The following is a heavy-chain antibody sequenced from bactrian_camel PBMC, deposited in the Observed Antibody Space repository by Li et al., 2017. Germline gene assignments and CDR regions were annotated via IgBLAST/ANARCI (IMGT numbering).Heavy chain of an antibody. CDR2: IDTRALT. CDR3: AAICRSWTAGRCAKYAY. J-gene: IGHJ4*01. V-gene: IGHV3S55*01. Sequence: HVQLVESGGGSVQAGGSLRLSCAASGYTYSSYCMGWFRQAPGKEREGVAAIDTRALTTVRASVKGRFTISEDNASNTLYLQMSSLKPEDTAMYSCAAICRSWTAGRCAKYAYWGQGTQVTVS. D-gene: IGHD3*01. CDR1: GYTYSSYC.